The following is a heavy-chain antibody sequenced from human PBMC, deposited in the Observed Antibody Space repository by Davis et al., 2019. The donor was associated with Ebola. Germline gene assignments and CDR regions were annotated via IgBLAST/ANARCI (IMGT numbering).Heavy chain of an antibody. CDR2: IYSGGST. CDR3: QGGYYFDY. V-gene: IGHV3-66*01. D-gene: IGHD3-16*01. J-gene: IGHJ4*02. CDR1: GFTVTSNY. Sequence: PGGSLRLSCAASGFTVTSNYMSWVRQAPGKGLEWVSVIYSGGSTCYADSVKGRFTISRGNSKNTLYLQMNSLRAEDTAVYYCQGGYYFDYWGQGTLVTVSS.